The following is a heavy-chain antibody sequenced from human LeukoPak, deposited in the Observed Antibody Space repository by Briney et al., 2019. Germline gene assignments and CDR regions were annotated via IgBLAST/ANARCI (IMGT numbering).Heavy chain of an antibody. CDR2: IWYDGSNK. D-gene: IGHD6-19*01. CDR1: GFIFSSYG. V-gene: IGHV3-33*01. CDR3: ARDELAVAKKGFLDS. Sequence: PGGSLRLSCAASGFIFSSYGMHWVRQAPGKGLEWVAVIWYDGSNKYYADSVKGRFTISRDNSKNTLYLQVNSLRAEDTAVYYCARDELAVAKKGFLDSWGQGTLSPSPQ. J-gene: IGHJ4*02.